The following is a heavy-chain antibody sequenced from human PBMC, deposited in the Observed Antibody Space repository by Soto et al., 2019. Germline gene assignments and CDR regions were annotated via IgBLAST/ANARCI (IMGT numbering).Heavy chain of an antibody. D-gene: IGHD2-15*01. CDR3: ARRYGGTFDY. J-gene: IGHJ4*02. CDR2: NYYSGST. V-gene: IGHV4-59*08. CDR1: GGSISSYY. Sequence: QVQLQESGPGLVKPSETLSLTCTVSGGSISSYYWSWIRQPPGKGLEWIGYNYYSGSTSYNPSFKSRVTISVDTSKNQFSLKLSSVTAADTAVYDCARRYGGTFDYWGQGTLVTVSS.